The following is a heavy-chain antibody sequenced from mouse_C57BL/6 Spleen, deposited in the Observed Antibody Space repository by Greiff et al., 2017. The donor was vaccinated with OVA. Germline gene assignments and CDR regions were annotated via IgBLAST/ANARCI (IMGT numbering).Heavy chain of an antibody. V-gene: IGHV1-53*01. CDR1: GYTFTSYW. CDR3: ARRDSSGYGFAY. D-gene: IGHD3-2*02. Sequence: QVHVKQPGTELVKPGASVKLSCKASGYTFTSYWMHWVKQRPGQGLEWIGNINPSNGGTNYNEKFKSKATLTVDKSSSTAYMQLSSLTSEDSAVYYCARRDSSGYGFAYWGQGTLVTVSA. CDR2: INPSNGGT. J-gene: IGHJ3*01.